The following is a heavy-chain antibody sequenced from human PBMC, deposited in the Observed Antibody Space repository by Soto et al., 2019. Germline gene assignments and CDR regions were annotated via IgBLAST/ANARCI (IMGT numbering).Heavy chain of an antibody. CDR2: ISGSGGST. CDR3: AKDLSHNYYDSSGYYYSWAYNYYYGMDV. J-gene: IGHJ6*02. V-gene: IGHV3-23*01. Sequence: GSLRLSCAASGFTFSSYAMSWVRQAPGKGLEWVSAISGSGGSTYYADSVKGRFTISRDNSKNTLYLQMNSLRAEDTAVYYCAKDLSHNYYDSSGYYYSWAYNYYYGMDVWGQGTTVTVSS. D-gene: IGHD3-22*01. CDR1: GFTFSSYA.